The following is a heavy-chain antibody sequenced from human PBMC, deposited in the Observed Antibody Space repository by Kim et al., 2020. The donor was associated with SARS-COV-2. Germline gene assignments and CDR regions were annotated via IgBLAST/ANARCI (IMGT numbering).Heavy chain of an antibody. Sequence: SETLSLTCAVYGGSFSGYYWSWIRQPPGKGLEWIGEINHSGSTNYNPSLKSRVTISVDTSKNQFSLKLSSVTAADTAVYYCARGGRYDFWSGYYSPYYYYGMDVWGQGTTVTVSS. CDR2: INHSGST. CDR3: ARGGRYDFWSGYYSPYYYYGMDV. D-gene: IGHD3-3*01. J-gene: IGHJ6*02. CDR1: GGSFSGYY. V-gene: IGHV4-34*01.